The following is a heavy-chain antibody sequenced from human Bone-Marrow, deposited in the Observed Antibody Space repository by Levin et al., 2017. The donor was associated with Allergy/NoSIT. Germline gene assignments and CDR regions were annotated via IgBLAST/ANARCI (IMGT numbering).Heavy chain of an antibody. V-gene: IGHV5-51*01. CDR2: IYPDDSET. J-gene: IGHJ3*02. D-gene: IGHD2-21*01. Sequence: GESLKISCKASGYSFTSYWIGWVRQMPGKGLEWMGIIYPDDSETKYRPAFQGQVTISADKSITTAYLQWNSLRISDSAMYFCASASGDDWARAFDIWGQGTKVTVSS. CDR3: ASASGDDWARAFDI. CDR1: GYSFTSYW.